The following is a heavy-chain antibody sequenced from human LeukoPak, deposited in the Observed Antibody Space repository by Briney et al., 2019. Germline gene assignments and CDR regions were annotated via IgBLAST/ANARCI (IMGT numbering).Heavy chain of an antibody. CDR1: GGSISSGGYY. J-gene: IGHJ3*02. V-gene: IGHV4-61*09. Sequence: PSETLSLTCTVSGGSISSGGYYWSWIRQPAGKGLQWIGHISTSGSTNYSPSLKSRVTMSIDTSKNQFSLNLSSVTAADTAVYYCARGASGSSLSGFDIWGQGTMVTVSS. D-gene: IGHD1-26*01. CDR2: ISTSGST. CDR3: ARGASGSSLSGFDI.